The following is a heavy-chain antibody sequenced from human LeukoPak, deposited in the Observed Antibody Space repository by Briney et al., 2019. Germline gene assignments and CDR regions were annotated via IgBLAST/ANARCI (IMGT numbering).Heavy chain of an antibody. J-gene: IGHJ4*02. V-gene: IGHV3-49*02. D-gene: IGHD6-19*01. CDR1: APAFVDYP. CDR2: IRTKAYGATT. CDR3: TRSAGYRSGWYHDY. Sequence: GPSLRLACTPAAPAFVDYPMSSVRPAPGEWRGWVGFIRTKAYGATTEYAASVKGRFTISTDDSKSFAYLQMNSLKTEDTAVYYCTRSAGYRSGWYHDYWGQGTLVTVSS.